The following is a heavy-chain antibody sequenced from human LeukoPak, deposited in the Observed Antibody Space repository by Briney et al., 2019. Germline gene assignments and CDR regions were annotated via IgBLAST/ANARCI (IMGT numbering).Heavy chain of an antibody. CDR2: IYHVVGT. Sequence: SETLSLTCNVSGVSIKANSDYSGWLRQPPGKGLEWIGSIYHVVGTYYGPSLKSRVNISIDPSQNLFSLRLTSATAADTAIYYCARDGRSGYEDLWGPGTLVTVSS. V-gene: IGHV4-39*07. CDR1: GVSIKANSDY. D-gene: IGHD5-12*01. J-gene: IGHJ5*02. CDR3: ARDGRSGYEDL.